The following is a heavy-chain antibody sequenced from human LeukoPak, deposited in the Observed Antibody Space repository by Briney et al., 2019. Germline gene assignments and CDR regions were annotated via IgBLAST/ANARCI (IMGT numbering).Heavy chain of an antibody. CDR2: IKTDGSEK. CDR3: ATYSSLNRREFQY. J-gene: IGHJ1*01. V-gene: IGHV3-7*01. D-gene: IGHD3-22*01. Sequence: GGSLRLSCEGSGFTFSNYCMVWVRQAPGKGLQWVANIKTDGSEKYYVDSVKGRFTISRDNAKNSLYLQMNSLRAEDTAVYYCATYSSLNRREFQYWGQGTLLTVSS. CDR1: GFTFSNYC.